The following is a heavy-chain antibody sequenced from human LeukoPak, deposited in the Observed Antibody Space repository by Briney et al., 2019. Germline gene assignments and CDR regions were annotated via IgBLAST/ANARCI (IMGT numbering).Heavy chain of an antibody. V-gene: IGHV1-2*06. Sequence: ASGKVSCKASGSTFTCYYMHWVRQAPGQGLEWMGRINPSSGGTNYAQKFQGSVTMSRDTSISTAYMELSRLRSDDTAVQYCARDPSHDYAFDRWFDPWGQGTLVTVSS. CDR2: INPSSGGT. J-gene: IGHJ5*02. CDR3: ARDPSHDYAFDRWFDP. CDR1: GSTFTCYY. D-gene: IGHD4-17*01.